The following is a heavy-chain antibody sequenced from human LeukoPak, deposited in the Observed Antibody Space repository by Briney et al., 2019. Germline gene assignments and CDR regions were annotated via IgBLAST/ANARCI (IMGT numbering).Heavy chain of an antibody. CDR2: ISYDGKDK. V-gene: IGHV3-30*03. CDR1: RLTFDSYA. J-gene: IGHJ3*02. CDR3: ARGRGYSSSSDAFDI. D-gene: IGHD6-6*01. Sequence: GGSLRLSCAASRLTFDSYAMYWVRQAPGKGLEWVAFISYDGKDKKYAESVKGRFTISRDDSKNKLYLNLASLRAEDTAHYYCARGRGYSSSSDAFDIWGQGTMVTVSS.